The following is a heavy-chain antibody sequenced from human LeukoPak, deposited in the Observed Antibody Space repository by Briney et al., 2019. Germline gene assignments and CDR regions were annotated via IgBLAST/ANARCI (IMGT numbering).Heavy chain of an antibody. CDR3: ARDFGSGHHGLPV. CDR2: IRRTGATI. V-gene: IGHV3-48*01. Sequence: GGSLRLSCAASGFTFNPYTGNWVRRAPGKGLECSSYIRRTGATIYYADSVKGRFTISRDNAKNSMYLQMNSLRSEDTGLYFCARDFGSGHHGLPVWGQGTLLTVSS. CDR1: GFTFNPYT. J-gene: IGHJ4*02. D-gene: IGHD1-14*01.